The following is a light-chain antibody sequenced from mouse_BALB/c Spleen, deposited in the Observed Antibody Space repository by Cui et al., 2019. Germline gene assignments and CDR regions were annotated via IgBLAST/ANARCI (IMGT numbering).Light chain of an antibody. CDR3: QQWSSYPRT. CDR2: DTS. V-gene: IGKV4-55*01. J-gene: IGKJ1*01. CDR1: SSVSY. Sequence: IVLTQSPAIMSASPGEKVTMTCSASSSVSYIYWYQQKPGSSPRLLIYDTSNLASGVPVRFSGSGSGTSYSLTISRMEAEDAATYYSQQWSSYPRTFGGGTKLEIK.